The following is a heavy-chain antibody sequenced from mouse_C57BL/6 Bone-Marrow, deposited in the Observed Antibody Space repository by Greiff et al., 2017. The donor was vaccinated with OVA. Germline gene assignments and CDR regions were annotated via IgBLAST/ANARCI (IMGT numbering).Heavy chain of an antibody. CDR3: ARRAYYGYYFDY. J-gene: IGHJ2*01. D-gene: IGHD1-1*01. V-gene: IGHV1-12*01. CDR2: IYPGNGDT. CDR1: GYTFTSYN. Sequence: QSGAELVRPGASVKMSCKASGYTFTSYNMHWVKQTPRQGLEWIGAIYPGNGDTSYNQKFKGKATLTVDKSSSTAYMQLSSLTSEDSAVYVCARRAYYGYYFDYWGQGTTLTVSS.